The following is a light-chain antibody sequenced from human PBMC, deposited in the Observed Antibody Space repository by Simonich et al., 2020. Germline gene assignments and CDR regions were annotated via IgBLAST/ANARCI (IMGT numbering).Light chain of an antibody. Sequence: QAVLTQPASLSASPGASASLTCTLRSGINVGTYRIYWYQQKPGSPPQYLLRYKSDSDKQQGFGVPSRFSGSKDASANAGILLMSGLQSEDEAGYYCMIWHSSAWVFGGGTKLTVL. J-gene: IGLJ3*02. CDR3: MIWHSSAWV. CDR2: YKSDSDK. V-gene: IGLV5-45*01. CDR1: SGINVGTYR.